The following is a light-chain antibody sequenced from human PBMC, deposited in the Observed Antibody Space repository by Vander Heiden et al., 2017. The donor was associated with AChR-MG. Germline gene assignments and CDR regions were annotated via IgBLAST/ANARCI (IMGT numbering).Light chain of an antibody. CDR3: QQWNSFPWT. V-gene: IGKV1-12*01. Sequence: DIQMTQSPSSVSASVGDRVTITCRASQGIRSSLAWYQQRPGKGPKLLIYAASNLQSGVPSRFSGSGSGTDFTLTISSLQPEDFATYYCQQWNSFPWTFGQGTKVEIK. CDR1: QGIRSS. CDR2: AAS. J-gene: IGKJ1*01.